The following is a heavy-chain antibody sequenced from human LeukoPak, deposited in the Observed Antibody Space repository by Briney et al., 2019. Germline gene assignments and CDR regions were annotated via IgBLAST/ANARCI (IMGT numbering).Heavy chain of an antibody. CDR1: GYTFTGYY. CDR2: INPNSGGT. D-gene: IGHD2-21*02. CDR3: ARDSLYCGGDCYPDY. Sequence: GASVKVSCKASGYTFTGYYMHWVRQAPGQGLEWMGRINPNSGGTNYAQKFQGRVTMTSDTSISTAYMELSRLRSDDTAVYYCARDSLYCGGDCYPDYWGQGILVTVSS. V-gene: IGHV1-2*06. J-gene: IGHJ4*02.